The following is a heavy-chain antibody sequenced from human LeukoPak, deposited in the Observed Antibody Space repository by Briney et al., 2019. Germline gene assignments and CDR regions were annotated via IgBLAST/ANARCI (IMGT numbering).Heavy chain of an antibody. J-gene: IGHJ3*02. V-gene: IGHV3-9*01. CDR3: AKDRWLLRGDAFDI. CDR1: GFTFDDYA. Sequence: GGSLRLSCAASGFTFDDYAMHWVRQAPGKGLEWVSGISWNSGSIGYADSVKGRFTISRDNAKNSLYLQMSSLRAEDTAVYYCAKDRWLLRGDAFDIWGPGTMVTVSS. CDR2: ISWNSGSI. D-gene: IGHD2-15*01.